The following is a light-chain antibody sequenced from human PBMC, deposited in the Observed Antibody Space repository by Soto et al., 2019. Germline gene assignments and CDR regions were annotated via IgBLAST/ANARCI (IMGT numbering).Light chain of an antibody. Sequence: QSVLTQPPSVSGAPGQRVTISCTGSSSNIGASYAVHWYQQLPGTAPKLLIYGNSNRPSGVPDRFSGSKSGTSASLAITGLQAEDEADYYSQPYDSSLSGSVFGGGIKVTVL. V-gene: IGLV1-40*01. CDR1: SSNIGASYA. J-gene: IGLJ3*02. CDR2: GNS. CDR3: QPYDSSLSGSV.